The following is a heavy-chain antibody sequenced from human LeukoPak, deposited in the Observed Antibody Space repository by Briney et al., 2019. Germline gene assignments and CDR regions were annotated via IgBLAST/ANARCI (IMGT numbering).Heavy chain of an antibody. J-gene: IGHJ6*02. CDR2: IGAYNGNT. Sequence: ASVRVSCKASGYTFTNYGISWVRQAPGQGLEWMGWIGAYNGNTNYAQKFPGRVTMTTGTSTSTAYMELRSLTSDDTAVYYCARVACSSTSCYAGSYFYYGMDVWGQGTAVTVSS. CDR1: GYTFTNYG. CDR3: ARVACSSTSCYAGSYFYYGMDV. V-gene: IGHV1-18*01. D-gene: IGHD2-2*01.